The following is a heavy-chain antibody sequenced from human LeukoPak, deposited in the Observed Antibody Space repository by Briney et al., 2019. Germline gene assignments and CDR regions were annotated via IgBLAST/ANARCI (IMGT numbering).Heavy chain of an antibody. J-gene: IGHJ3*02. CDR3: ARQLIHYYDSSGFDAFDI. V-gene: IGHV4-39*01. CDR1: GGSISSSSYY. CDR2: IYYSGGT. D-gene: IGHD3-22*01. Sequence: SETLSLTCTVSGGSISSSSYYWGWIRQPPGKGLEWIGSIYYSGGTYYNPSLKSRVTISVDTSKSQFSLKLSSVTAADTAVYYCARQLIHYYDSSGFDAFDIWGQGTMVTVSS.